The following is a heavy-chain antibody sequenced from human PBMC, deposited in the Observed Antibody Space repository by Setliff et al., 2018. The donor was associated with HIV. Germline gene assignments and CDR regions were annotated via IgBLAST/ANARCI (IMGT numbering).Heavy chain of an antibody. CDR3: ARDPTGTHFSHPSSYMGV. Sequence: GASVKVSCKASGYTFTGYYMHWVRQAPGQGLEWMGWINPNTGGTNFAQKFQGRVTMTRDTSISTAYMDLGQLTSDDTAIYYCARDPTGTHFSHPSSYMGVWGRGTTVTVSS. CDR2: INPNTGGT. V-gene: IGHV1-2*02. D-gene: IGHD1-7*01. CDR1: GYTFTGYY. J-gene: IGHJ6*03.